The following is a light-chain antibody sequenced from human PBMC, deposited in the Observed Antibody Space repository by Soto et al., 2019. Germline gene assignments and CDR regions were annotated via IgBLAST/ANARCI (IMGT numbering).Light chain of an antibody. J-gene: IGKJ1*01. Sequence: DIQMTQSPSSLSDSVGDRVTITCRASETITTYLNWYQQKPGKAPRLLIRAASDLQNGVPARFGGSGSATYFTLTINSLQPEDFATYYCQQSYSIPATCGQGTKGDIK. V-gene: IGKV1-39*01. CDR2: AAS. CDR1: ETITTY. CDR3: QQSYSIPAT.